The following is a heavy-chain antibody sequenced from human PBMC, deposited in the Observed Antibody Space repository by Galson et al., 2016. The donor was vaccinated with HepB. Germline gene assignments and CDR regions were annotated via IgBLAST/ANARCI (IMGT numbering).Heavy chain of an antibody. V-gene: IGHV3-74*01. J-gene: IGHJ6*02. CDR2: INGDGSST. D-gene: IGHD1-1*01. CDR1: GW. Sequence: SLRLSCAASGWMHWVRQAPGKGLVWVLRINGDGSSTSYADSVKGRFTISRDNAKNTLYLQMNSLRAEDTAVYYCARGTVDKPGIDVWGQGTTVTVSS. CDR3: ARGTVDKPGIDV.